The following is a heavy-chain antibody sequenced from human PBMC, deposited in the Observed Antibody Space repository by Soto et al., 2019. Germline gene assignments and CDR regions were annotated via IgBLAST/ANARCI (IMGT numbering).Heavy chain of an antibody. Sequence: AAVKVSCKASGDTFTGYYMHWVRQAPGQGLEWMGWINPNSGGTNYAQKFQGRVTMTRDTSISTAYMELSRLRSDDTAVYYCARDQAYCSSTSCQRGYYYYYGMDVWGQGTTVTVSS. CDR3: ARDQAYCSSTSCQRGYYYYYGMDV. J-gene: IGHJ6*02. D-gene: IGHD2-2*01. CDR1: GDTFTGYY. CDR2: INPNSGGT. V-gene: IGHV1-2*02.